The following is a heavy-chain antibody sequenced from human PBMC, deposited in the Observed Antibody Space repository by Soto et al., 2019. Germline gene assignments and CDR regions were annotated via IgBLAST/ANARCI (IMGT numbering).Heavy chain of an antibody. D-gene: IGHD5-18*01. CDR1: GFTFSSYA. CDR3: ARGALWLEAYFDC. J-gene: IGHJ4*02. V-gene: IGHV3-30-3*01. Sequence: PGGSLRLSCAASGFTFSSYAMHWVRQAPGKGLEWVAVISYDGSNKYYADSVKGRFTISRDNSKNTLYLQMNSLRAEDTAVYYCARGALWLEAYFDCWGQGTLVTVSS. CDR2: ISYDGSNK.